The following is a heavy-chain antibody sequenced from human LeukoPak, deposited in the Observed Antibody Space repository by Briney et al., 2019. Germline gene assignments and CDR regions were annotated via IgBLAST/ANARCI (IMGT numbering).Heavy chain of an antibody. V-gene: IGHV1-18*01. CDR2: ISAYNGNI. CDR3: ARDLRVKAAAGTASY. CDR1: GYTFTSYG. D-gene: IGHD6-13*01. J-gene: IGHJ4*02. Sequence: GASVKVSCKASGYTFTSYGISWVRQAPGQGLEWMGWISAYNGNINYAQKLQGRVTMTTDTSTSTAYMELRSLRSDDTAVYYCARDLRVKAAAGTASYWGQGTLVTVSS.